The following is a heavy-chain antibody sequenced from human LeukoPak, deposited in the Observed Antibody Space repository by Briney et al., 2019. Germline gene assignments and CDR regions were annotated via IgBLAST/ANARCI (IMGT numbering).Heavy chain of an antibody. CDR1: GFTFSSYA. Sequence: GGSLRLSCAASGFTFSSYAMSWVRQAPGKGLEWVSGISGSGGNTYYADSVKGRFTISRDSSTNTLYLQMNSLRAEDTAVYYCARHSRGRWYVFDYWGQGTQVTVSS. CDR3: ARHSRGRWYVFDY. D-gene: IGHD6-13*01. V-gene: IGHV3-23*01. CDR2: ISGSGGNT. J-gene: IGHJ4*02.